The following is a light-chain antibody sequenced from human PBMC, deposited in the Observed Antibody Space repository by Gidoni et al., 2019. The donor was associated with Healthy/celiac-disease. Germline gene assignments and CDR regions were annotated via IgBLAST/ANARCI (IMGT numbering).Light chain of an antibody. CDR3: QQYNRYLYT. J-gene: IGKJ2*01. CDR2: DAS. V-gene: IGKV1-5*01. Sequence: DIQMTQSPPTLSASVGDRVTITCRASQSISSWLAWYQQKPGKAPKLLIYDASSLVSGVPSRFSGSGSGTEFTLTISSLQPDDFATYYCQQYNRYLYTFGQGTKLDIK. CDR1: QSISSW.